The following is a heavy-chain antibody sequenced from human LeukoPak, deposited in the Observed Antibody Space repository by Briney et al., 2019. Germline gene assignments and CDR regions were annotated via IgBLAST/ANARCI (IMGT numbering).Heavy chain of an antibody. V-gene: IGHV1-18*01. J-gene: IGHJ4*02. CDR3: AILSIATDSIDYRSLLY. Sequence: ASVKVSCKASGYTFTTYGLSWVRQAPGQGLEWMGWISAYNDNTNYAQKVQGRVTMTTDTSTSTAYMEPRSLRSDDTAMYYCAILSIATDSIDYRSLLYWGQGTLVTVSS. CDR1: GYTFTTYG. D-gene: IGHD3-22*01. CDR2: ISAYNDNT.